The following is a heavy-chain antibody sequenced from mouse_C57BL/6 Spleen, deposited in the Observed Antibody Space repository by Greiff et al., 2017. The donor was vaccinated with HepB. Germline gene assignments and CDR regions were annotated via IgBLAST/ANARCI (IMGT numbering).Heavy chain of an antibody. V-gene: IGHV1-55*01. CDR2: IYPGSGST. CDR1: GYTFTSYW. Sequence: QVQLQQPGAELVKPGASVKMSCKASGYTFTSYWITWVKQRPGQGLEWIGDIYPGSGSTNYNEKFKSKATLTVDTSSSTAYMQLSSLTSEDSAVYYCARLGYGSSPFDDWGQGTTLTVSS. CDR3: ARLGYGSSPFDD. D-gene: IGHD1-1*01. J-gene: IGHJ2*01.